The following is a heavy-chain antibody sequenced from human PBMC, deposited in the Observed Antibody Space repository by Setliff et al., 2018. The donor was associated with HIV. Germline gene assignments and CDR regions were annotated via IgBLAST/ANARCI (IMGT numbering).Heavy chain of an antibody. V-gene: IGHV3-30*04. D-gene: IGHD1-7*01. CDR1: GFTFSSYA. CDR3: ARDPISWELRPTYFDD. Sequence: LRLSCAASGFTFSSYAMQWVRQAPGKGLEWVAVISSDGSNEYYADSVKGRFTISRDNSKNTLYVQMNSLRAEDTAVYYCARDPISWELRPTYFDDWGQGTLVTVS. J-gene: IGHJ4*02. CDR2: ISSDGSNE.